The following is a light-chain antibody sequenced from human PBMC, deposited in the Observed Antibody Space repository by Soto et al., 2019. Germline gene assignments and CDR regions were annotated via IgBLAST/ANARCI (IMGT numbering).Light chain of an antibody. Sequence: QSVLNQPASVSGSPGQAITISCTGTSNDVGGYNYVPWYQQHPGKAPKLMIYDVSNRPSGVSNRFSGSKSGNTASLTISGLQAEDEADYYCSSYTSSSTYVFGTGTKVTV. CDR2: DVS. J-gene: IGLJ1*01. CDR1: SNDVGGYNY. V-gene: IGLV2-14*01. CDR3: SSYTSSSTYV.